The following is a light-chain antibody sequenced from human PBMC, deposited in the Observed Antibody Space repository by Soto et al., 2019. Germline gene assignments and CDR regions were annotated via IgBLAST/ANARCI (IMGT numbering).Light chain of an antibody. V-gene: IGKV1-5*01. CDR3: QRYNSYSWT. CDR1: QSISSW. Sequence: DIQMTQSPSTLSASVGDSVTITCRASQSISSWLAWYQQKPGKASKLLIYAASSLERGVPPRFSGSGSGTKFTLTISSLQPDDFATYYCQRYNSYSWTFGQGTKVDIK. J-gene: IGKJ1*01. CDR2: AAS.